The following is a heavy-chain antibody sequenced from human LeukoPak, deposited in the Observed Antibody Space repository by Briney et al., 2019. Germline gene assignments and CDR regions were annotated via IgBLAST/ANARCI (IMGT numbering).Heavy chain of an antibody. CDR1: GGSISRSSYY. D-gene: IGHD3-3*01. J-gene: IGHJ3*01. CDR2: IYYSGST. CDR3: ARRNVGGHELDV. Sequence: SETLTLPCTVSGGSISRSSYYWGRIRQPPGKGLEWIGSIYYSGSTYYNPSPKSRVAISVDTSKNQFSLKMTSVTAADTAVYFCARRNVGGHELDVWGQGTMVTVSS. V-gene: IGHV4-39*01.